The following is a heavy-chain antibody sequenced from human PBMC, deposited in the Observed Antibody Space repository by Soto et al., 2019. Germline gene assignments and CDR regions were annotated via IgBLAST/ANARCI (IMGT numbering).Heavy chain of an antibody. V-gene: IGHV3-48*01. Sequence: GGSLRLSCAASGFTFSSYSMNWVRQAPGKGLEWVSYISSGGRTYYADSVQGRFTISRDNSKNTLYLQMNSLGAEDTAIFYCAKAPVPDYTAYGSCVFELWGRGTLVTVSS. CDR1: GFTFSSYS. CDR2: ISSGGRT. CDR3: AKAPVPDYTAYGSCVFEL. D-gene: IGHD4-4*01. J-gene: IGHJ1*01.